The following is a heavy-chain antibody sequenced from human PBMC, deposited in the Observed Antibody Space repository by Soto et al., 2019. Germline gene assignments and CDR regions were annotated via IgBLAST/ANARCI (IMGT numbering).Heavy chain of an antibody. CDR2: IYYSGST. V-gene: IGHV4-31*03. Sequence: PSETLSLTCTVSGGSISSGGYYWSWIRQHPGKGLEWIGYIYYSGSTYYNPSLKSRVTISVDTSKNQFSLKLSSVTAADTAVYYCARVNHYYDSSGYNDYWGQGTLVTVSS. J-gene: IGHJ4*02. CDR3: ARVNHYYDSSGYNDY. D-gene: IGHD3-22*01. CDR1: GGSISSGGYY.